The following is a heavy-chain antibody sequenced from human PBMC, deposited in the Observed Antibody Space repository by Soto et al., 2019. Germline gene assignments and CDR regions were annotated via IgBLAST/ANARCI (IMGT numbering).Heavy chain of an antibody. V-gene: IGHV1-18*01. D-gene: IGHD5-12*01. CDR2: ISAYNGNT. CDR3: ARAWITVDLVAIAFDY. CDR1: GYTFTSYG. Sequence: ASVKVSCKASGYTFTSYGMSWVRQAPGQGLEWMGWISAYNGNTNYAQKLQGRVTMTTDTSTSTAYMELRSMRSDDTAVYYCARAWITVDLVAIAFDYWGQGTLVTVSS. J-gene: IGHJ4*02.